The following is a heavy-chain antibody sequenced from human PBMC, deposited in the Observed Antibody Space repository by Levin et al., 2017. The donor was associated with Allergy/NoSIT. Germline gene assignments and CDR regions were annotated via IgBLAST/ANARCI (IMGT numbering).Heavy chain of an antibody. Sequence: GGSLRLSCAASGFAVSSNYMSWVRQAPGKGLEWVSVIYSDGSTYYADSVKGQFTISRDNSKNTLYLQMNSLGVEDTAVYYCARDRQTRGYSDSRGPFDYWGRGTLVTVAS. V-gene: IGHV3-53*01. CDR3: ARDRQTRGYSDSRGPFDY. D-gene: IGHD3-22*01. J-gene: IGHJ4*02. CDR1: GFAVSSNY. CDR2: IYSDGST.